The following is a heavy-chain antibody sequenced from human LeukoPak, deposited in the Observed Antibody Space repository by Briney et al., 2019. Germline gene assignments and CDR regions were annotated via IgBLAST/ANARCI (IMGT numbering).Heavy chain of an antibody. D-gene: IGHD3-10*01. V-gene: IGHV4-59*01. Sequence: TSETLSLTCTVSGGSISSYYWSWIRQPPGKGLEWIGYIYYSGSTNYNPSLKSRVTISVDTSKNQFSLKLSSVTAADTAVYYCARRRSRSALTSWGQGTLVTVSS. CDR2: IYYSGST. CDR1: GGSISSYY. CDR3: ARRRSRSALTS. J-gene: IGHJ4*02.